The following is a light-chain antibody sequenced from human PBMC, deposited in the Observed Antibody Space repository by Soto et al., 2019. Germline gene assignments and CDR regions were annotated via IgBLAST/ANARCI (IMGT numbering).Light chain of an antibody. CDR3: QQYNKWPLT. J-gene: IGKJ4*01. Sequence: EIVMTQSTATLSVSPGERATLSCRASQSVYTTLAWYQQRPGQAPRLLIYSTSTRATGIPARFSGSGSGTEFTLTISSLQSEDFAVYFCQQYNKWPLTFGGGTTVEIK. CDR2: STS. V-gene: IGKV3-15*01. CDR1: QSVYTT.